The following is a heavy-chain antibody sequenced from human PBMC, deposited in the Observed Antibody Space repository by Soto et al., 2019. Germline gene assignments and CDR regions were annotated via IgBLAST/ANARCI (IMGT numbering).Heavy chain of an antibody. J-gene: IGHJ4*02. CDR3: AREGWGGSGSYYYFDY. CDR1: AGSISTYY. CDR2: VYTSGST. D-gene: IGHD1-26*01. Sequence: SETLSLTCTVSAGSISTYYWSWIRQPAGKGLEWIGRVYTSGSTNYNPSLKSRVTMSVNTSKNQFSLKLSSVTAADTAVYYCAREGWGGSGSYYYFDYWGLETLVTVSS. V-gene: IGHV4-4*07.